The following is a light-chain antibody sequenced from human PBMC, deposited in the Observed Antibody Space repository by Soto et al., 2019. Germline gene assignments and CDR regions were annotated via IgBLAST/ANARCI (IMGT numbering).Light chain of an antibody. J-gene: IGLJ1*01. CDR2: ANN. CDR1: SSNIGTNN. Sequence: QSVLTQPPSVSGAPGQRVTISCTGSSSNIGTNNVHWYQHLPGAAPKVLIYANNNRPSGVPDRFSVSKSGTSASLAITGLQAEDEADYYCQSYDSNLQGLYVFGTGTKVTVL. CDR3: QSYDSNLQGLYV. V-gene: IGLV1-40*01.